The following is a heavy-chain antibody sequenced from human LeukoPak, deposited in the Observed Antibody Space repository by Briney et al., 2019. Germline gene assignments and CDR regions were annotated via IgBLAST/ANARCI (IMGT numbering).Heavy chain of an antibody. CDR1: GGSFGVYY. V-gene: IGHV4-34*01. CDR2: INHSGST. Sequence: PSETLSLACAVDGGSFGVYYWSWIRQPPGKGLEWIGEINHSGSTNYNPSLKSRVTISVDTSKNQFSLKLSSVTAADTAVYCCARGVSGSYYGYWGQGTLVTVSS. J-gene: IGHJ4*02. D-gene: IGHD1-26*01. CDR3: ARGVSGSYYGY.